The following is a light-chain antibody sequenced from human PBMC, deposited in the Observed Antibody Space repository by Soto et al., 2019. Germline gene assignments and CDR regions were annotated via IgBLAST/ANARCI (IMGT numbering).Light chain of an antibody. V-gene: IGKV3-20*01. CDR2: GAS. CDR1: QSISSNY. J-gene: IGKJ4*01. CDR3: QQYGNSPPLT. Sequence: EIVLTQSPGTLSLSPGERATLSCRASQSISSNYLVWYQQKPGQAPRLLIYGASSRATGIPDRFSGSGSGTDFTLTISRLEPEDFAVYYCQQYGNSPPLTFGGGTKVEIK.